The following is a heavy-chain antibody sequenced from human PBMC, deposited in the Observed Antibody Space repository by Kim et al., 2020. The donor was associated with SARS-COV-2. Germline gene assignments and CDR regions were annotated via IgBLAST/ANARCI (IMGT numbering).Heavy chain of an antibody. Sequence: GGSLRLSCAASGFTFSSYSMNWVRQAPGKGLEWVSSISSSSSYIYYADSVKGRFTISRDNAKNSLYLQMNSLRAEDTAVYYCASSTMVRGVISPSYFDYWGQGTLVTVSS. CDR1: GFTFSSYS. CDR3: ASSTMVRGVISPSYFDY. V-gene: IGHV3-21*01. CDR2: ISSSSSYI. D-gene: IGHD3-10*01. J-gene: IGHJ4*02.